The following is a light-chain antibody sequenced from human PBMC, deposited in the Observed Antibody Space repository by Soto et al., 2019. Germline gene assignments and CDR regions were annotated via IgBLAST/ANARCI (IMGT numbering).Light chain of an antibody. CDR3: QHYNSYSEA. CDR1: QSVSNSY. Sequence: TQSPATLSLSPGERATLSCGASQSVSNSYLAWYQQKPGKAPKLLIYKASTLKSGVPSRFSGSGSGTEFTLTISSLQPDDFATYYCQHYNSYSEAFGQGTKVELK. V-gene: IGKV1-5*03. J-gene: IGKJ1*01. CDR2: KAS.